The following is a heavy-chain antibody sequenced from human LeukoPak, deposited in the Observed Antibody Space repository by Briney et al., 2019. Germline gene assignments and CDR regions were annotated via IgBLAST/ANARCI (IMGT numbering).Heavy chain of an antibody. CDR2: IYSSGSN. D-gene: IGHD1-14*01. Sequence: PSETLSLTCTVSGASISSHFWSWIRQPAGKGLEWIGRIYSSGSNVYNPPLKSRVTMSMDTSNNQFSLRLSSVTAADTAVYYCARSSSYMFDCWGQGTLVTVSS. V-gene: IGHV4-4*07. CDR3: ARSSSYMFDC. CDR1: GASISSHF. J-gene: IGHJ4*02.